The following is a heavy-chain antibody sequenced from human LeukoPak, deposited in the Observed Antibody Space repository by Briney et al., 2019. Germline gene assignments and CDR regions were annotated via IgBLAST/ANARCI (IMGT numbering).Heavy chain of an antibody. CDR3: AILTVTTAY. D-gene: IGHD4-17*01. J-gene: IGHJ4*02. CDR2: ISGSAST. Sequence: GGSLRLSCAASGFTFSSFAMTWVRQAPGKGLKWVSAISGSASTYYADSVKGRFTISRDNSKNTLYLQMNSLRAEDTAVYYCAILTVTTAYWGQGTLVTVSS. V-gene: IGHV3-23*01. CDR1: GFTFSSFA.